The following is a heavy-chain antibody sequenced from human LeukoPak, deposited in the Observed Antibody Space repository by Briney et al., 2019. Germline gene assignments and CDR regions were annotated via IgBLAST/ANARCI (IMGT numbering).Heavy chain of an antibody. CDR1: GGSFSGYY. V-gene: IGHV4-34*01. Sequence: SETLSLTCAVYGGSFSGYYWSWIRQPPGKGLEWIGEINHSGSTNYNPSLKSRVTISVDTSKNQFSLKLSSVTAADTAVYYCARHTVRRYSSSSTPPFDCWGQGTLVTVSS. J-gene: IGHJ4*02. CDR3: ARHTVRRYSSSSTPPFDC. D-gene: IGHD6-6*01. CDR2: INHSGST.